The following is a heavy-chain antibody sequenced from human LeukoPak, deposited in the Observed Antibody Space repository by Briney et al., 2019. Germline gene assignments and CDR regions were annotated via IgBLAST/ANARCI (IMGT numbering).Heavy chain of an antibody. CDR3: ARDYASGWHLDY. D-gene: IGHD6-19*01. Sequence: GGSLRLSCAASGFTFSSYAMSWVRQAPGKGPEWVSSISGSSYTTYYADSVKGRFTISRDNSKNTVYLQMNSLTGEDTAIYFCARDYASGWHLDYWGQGTLVTVS. V-gene: IGHV3-23*01. CDR1: GFTFSSYA. J-gene: IGHJ4*02. CDR2: ISGSSYTT.